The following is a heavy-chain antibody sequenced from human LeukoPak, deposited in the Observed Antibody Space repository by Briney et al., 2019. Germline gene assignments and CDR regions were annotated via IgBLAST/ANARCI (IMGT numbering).Heavy chain of an antibody. CDR1: GFTFSSYW. V-gene: IGHV3-7*01. J-gene: IGHJ4*02. Sequence: GGSLRLSCAASGFTFSSYWKSWVRQAPGKGLEWVANLKQDGGEKYYVDSVKGRFTISRDNAKNSLYLQMNSLRAEDTAVYYCAREKFLEWYAVAGTFGYFDYWGQGTLVTVSS. CDR3: AREKFLEWYAVAGTFGYFDY. D-gene: IGHD6-19*01. CDR2: LKQDGGEK.